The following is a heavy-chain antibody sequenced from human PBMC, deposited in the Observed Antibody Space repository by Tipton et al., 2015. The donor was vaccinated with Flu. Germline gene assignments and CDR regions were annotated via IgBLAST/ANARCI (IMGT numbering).Heavy chain of an antibody. Sequence: LRLSCTVSGGSISSYYWSWIRQPPGKGLEWIGYIYYSGSTNYNPSLKSRVTISVDTSKNQFSLKLSSVTAADTAVYYCARHAPGWLQSRTSDFDYWGQGTLVTVSS. D-gene: IGHD5-24*01. J-gene: IGHJ4*02. CDR1: GGSISSYY. V-gene: IGHV4-59*08. CDR3: ARHAPGWLQSRTSDFDY. CDR2: IYYSGST.